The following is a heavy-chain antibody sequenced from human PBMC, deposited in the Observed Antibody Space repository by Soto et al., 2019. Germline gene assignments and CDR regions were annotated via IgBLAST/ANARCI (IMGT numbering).Heavy chain of an antibody. J-gene: IGHJ5*01. CDR2: IWFDGSQK. D-gene: IGHD4-17*01. V-gene: IGHV3-33*01. Sequence: QVQLVESGGRVVQPGRSLRLSCAASGFIFDNHGMHWVRQAPGKGLEWVAVIWFDGSQKYYTDSVKGRFTISRDDSKSTLYLQMNNLTVDDTAMYFWVRVGTVSFDSWGQGTMVTVSS. CDR3: VRVGTVSFDS. CDR1: GFIFDNHG.